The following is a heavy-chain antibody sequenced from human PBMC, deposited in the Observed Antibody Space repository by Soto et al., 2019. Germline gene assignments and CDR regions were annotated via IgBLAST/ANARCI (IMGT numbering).Heavy chain of an antibody. CDR3: ARGPPGVAEPGDSYYYYNLDV. Sequence: QEQLVQSGPEVKKPGSSVKVSCKASGATFDSDGISWVRQAPGQGLEWMGGVIPMFGTSNFAQKLKGRVTITADEATSTAYMELTGLRSEDAAIYSCARGPPGVAEPGDSYYYYNLDVWGQGTAVTVSS. CDR1: GATFDSDG. CDR2: VIPMFGTS. J-gene: IGHJ6*02. V-gene: IGHV1-69*01. D-gene: IGHD2-8*02.